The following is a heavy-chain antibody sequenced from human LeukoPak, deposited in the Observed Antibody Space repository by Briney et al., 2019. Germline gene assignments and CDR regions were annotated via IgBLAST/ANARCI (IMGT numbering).Heavy chain of an antibody. Sequence: GASVKVSCKASGYPFNSYGISWMRPAPGQGLEWMGCISAHNGNTNYEEKVQGRVTMTTDTSTSTAYMELRSLRSDDTAVYYCARDIGTVATYYYYYMDVWGKGTTATVSS. CDR2: ISAHNGNT. J-gene: IGHJ6*03. V-gene: IGHV1-18*01. D-gene: IGHD6-19*01. CDR3: ARDIGTVATYYYYYMDV. CDR1: GYPFNSYG.